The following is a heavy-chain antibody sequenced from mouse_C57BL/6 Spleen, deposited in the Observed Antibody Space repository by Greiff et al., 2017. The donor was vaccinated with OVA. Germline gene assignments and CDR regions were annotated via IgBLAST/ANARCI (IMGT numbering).Heavy chain of an antibody. CDR1: GYAFSSYW. CDR2: IYPGDGDT. Sequence: QVQLQQSGAELVKPGASVKISCKASGYAFSSYWMNWVKQRPGKGLEWIGQIYPGDGDTNYNGKFKGKATLTADKSSSTAYMQLSSLTSEDSAVYCCARKALHYYAMDYWGQGTSVTVSS. CDR3: ARKALHYYAMDY. J-gene: IGHJ4*01. V-gene: IGHV1-80*01.